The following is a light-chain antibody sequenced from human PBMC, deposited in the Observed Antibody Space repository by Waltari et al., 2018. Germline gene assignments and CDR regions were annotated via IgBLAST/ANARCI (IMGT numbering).Light chain of an antibody. CDR2: DVT. J-gene: IGLJ1*01. CDR3: SSYTSSSTYV. V-gene: IGLV2-14*03. Sequence: QSALPQPASVSGSPGQSITISCTGTSSDVGGSTYVSWYQQHPGKAPKLILYDVTKRPSGVSNRFSGSKSGNTASLTISGLQPEDEADYYCSSYTSSSTYVFGTGTKVSVL. CDR1: SSDVGGSTY.